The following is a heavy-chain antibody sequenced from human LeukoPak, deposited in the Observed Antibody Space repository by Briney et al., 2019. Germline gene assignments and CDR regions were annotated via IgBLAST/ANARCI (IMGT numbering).Heavy chain of an antibody. Sequence: KPGGSLRLSCAASGFTFSSYSMNWVRQAPGKGLEWVSSISSSSSYIHSADSVRGRFTISRDNAKNSLFLQMNSLRAEGTAVYYCARDEWGDAFDIWGQGTMVTVFS. CDR3: ARDEWGDAFDI. D-gene: IGHD1-26*01. J-gene: IGHJ3*02. CDR2: ISSSSSYI. CDR1: GFTFSSYS. V-gene: IGHV3-21*01.